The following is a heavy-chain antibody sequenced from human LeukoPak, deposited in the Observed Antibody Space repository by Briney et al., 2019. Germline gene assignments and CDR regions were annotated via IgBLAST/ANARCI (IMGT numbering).Heavy chain of an antibody. V-gene: IGHV1-2*02. CDR2: INPNSGGT. CDR3: ARGDSGSYLWDY. J-gene: IGHJ4*02. CDR1: GYTFTGYY. D-gene: IGHD1-26*01. Sequence: ASMKVSCKASGYTFTGYYMHWVRQAPGQGLEWMGWINPNSGGTNFAQKFQGRVTMTRDTSISTAYMELSRLRSDDMAVYYCARGDSGSYLWDYWGQGTLVTVSS.